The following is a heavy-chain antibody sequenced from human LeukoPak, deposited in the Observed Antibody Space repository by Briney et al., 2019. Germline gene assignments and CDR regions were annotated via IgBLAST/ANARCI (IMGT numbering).Heavy chain of an antibody. Sequence: SQTLSLTCTVSGGSISSGSYYWSWIRQPAGKGLEWIGRIYTSGSTNYNPSLKSRVTISVDTSKNQFTLKLSSVTAADTAVYYCARGRYGWLPFDYWGQGTLVTVSS. CDR2: IYTSGST. CDR3: ARGRYGWLPFDY. D-gene: IGHD3-16*01. CDR1: GGSISSGSYY. J-gene: IGHJ4*02. V-gene: IGHV4-61*02.